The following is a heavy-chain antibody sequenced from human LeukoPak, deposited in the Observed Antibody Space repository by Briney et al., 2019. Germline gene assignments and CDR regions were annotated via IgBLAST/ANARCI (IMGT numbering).Heavy chain of an antibody. V-gene: IGHV1-58*01. CDR3: AADRLLWFGELPIHGMDV. CDR2: IFVGSGNT. Sequence: ASVTVSCKASGFTFTSSAVQWVRQARGQRLEWIGWIFVGSGNTNYAQKFQERVTITRDMSTSTAYMELSSLRSEDTAVYYCAADRLLWFGELPIHGMDVWGKGTTVTVSS. D-gene: IGHD3-10*01. CDR1: GFTFTSSA. J-gene: IGHJ6*04.